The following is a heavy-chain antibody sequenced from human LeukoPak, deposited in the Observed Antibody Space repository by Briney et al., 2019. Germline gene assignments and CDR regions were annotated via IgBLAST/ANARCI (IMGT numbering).Heavy chain of an antibody. CDR3: ARDMGYNYGSYFDY. D-gene: IGHD5-18*01. Sequence: GGSLRLSCVASGFTFSSYSMNWVRQAPGKGLEWVSIIYSGDSTYYADSVKGRFTISRDNSKNTLFLQMNSLRAEDTAVYYCARDMGYNYGSYFDYWGQGTLVTVSS. CDR2: IYSGDST. J-gene: IGHJ4*02. V-gene: IGHV3-53*01. CDR1: GFTFSSYS.